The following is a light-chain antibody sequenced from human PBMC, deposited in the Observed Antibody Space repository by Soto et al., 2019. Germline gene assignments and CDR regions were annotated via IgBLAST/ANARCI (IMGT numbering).Light chain of an antibody. CDR2: GVS. CDR3: CAYAGSGTVV. J-gene: IGLJ3*02. Sequence: QSVLTQPASVSGSPGQSITISCTGTGSDIGNYNYVSWYQQHPGKAPKLMIYGVSNRPSGVSNRFSGSKSGNTASLTISGLQAEDEADYYCCAYAGSGTVVFGGGTKLTVL. CDR1: GSDIGNYNY. V-gene: IGLV2-23*02.